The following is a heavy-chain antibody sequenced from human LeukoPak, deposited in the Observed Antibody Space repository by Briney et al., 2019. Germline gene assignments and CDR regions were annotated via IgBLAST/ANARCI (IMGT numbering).Heavy chain of an antibody. Sequence: GGSLRLSCAASGFTFSSYAMHWVRQAPGKGLEWVAVISYDGSNKYYADSVEGRFTISRDNSKNTLYLQMNSLRAEDMAMYYCARVSSGWYYFDYWGQGTLVTVSS. CDR1: GFTFSSYA. CDR2: ISYDGSNK. D-gene: IGHD6-19*01. J-gene: IGHJ4*02. CDR3: ARVSSGWYYFDY. V-gene: IGHV3-30*04.